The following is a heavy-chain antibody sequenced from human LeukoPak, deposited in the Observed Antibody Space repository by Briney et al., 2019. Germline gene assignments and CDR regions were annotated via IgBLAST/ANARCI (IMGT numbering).Heavy chain of an antibody. CDR2: TYYRSKWYS. J-gene: IGHJ1*01. CDR3: ARGPGYFQH. V-gene: IGHV6-1*01. Sequence: KPLQTLSLTCAISGDSVSSNSAAWNWVRQSPSRGLEWLGRTYYRSKWYSHYSVSVKSRITINPDTSRNQFSLQLNSVTPEDTAVYYCARGPGYFQHWGQGTLVTVSS. CDR1: GDSVSSNSAA. D-gene: IGHD2-8*02.